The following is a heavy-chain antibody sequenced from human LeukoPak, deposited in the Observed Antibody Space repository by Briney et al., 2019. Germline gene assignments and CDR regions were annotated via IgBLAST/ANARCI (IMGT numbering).Heavy chain of an antibody. CDR1: GGSISSSNW. J-gene: IGHJ4*02. CDR3: ARQDTAMVYFDY. V-gene: IGHV4-4*02. Sequence: SETLSLTCAVSGGSISSSNWWSWVRQPPGKGLEWIGEIYHSGSTNYNPSLKSRVTISVDKSNNQFSLKLSSVTAADTAVYYCARQDTAMVYFDYWGQGSLVTVPS. CDR2: IYHSGST. D-gene: IGHD5-18*01.